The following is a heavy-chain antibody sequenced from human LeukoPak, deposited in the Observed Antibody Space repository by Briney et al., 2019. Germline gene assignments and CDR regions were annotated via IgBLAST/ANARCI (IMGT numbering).Heavy chain of an antibody. CDR2: ISWNSGSI. V-gene: IGHV3-9*01. Sequence: GRSLRLSCAASGFTFDDYAMHWVRQATGKGLEWVSGISWNSGSIGYADSVKGRFTISRDNAKNSLYLQMNSLRAEDTALYYCAKGGAEYSSSSTDYWGQGTLVTVSS. CDR3: AKGGAEYSSSSTDY. CDR1: GFTFDDYA. D-gene: IGHD6-6*01. J-gene: IGHJ4*02.